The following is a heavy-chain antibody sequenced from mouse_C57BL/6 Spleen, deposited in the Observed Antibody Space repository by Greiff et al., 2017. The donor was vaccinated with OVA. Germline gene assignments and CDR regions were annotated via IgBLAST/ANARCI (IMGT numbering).Heavy chain of an antibody. Sequence: EVQVVESGGGLVQPGGSMKLSCAASGFTFSDAWMDWVRQSPEKGLAWVSELRNKANNHATYYAESVKGRFTISRDDSKSSVYLQMNSLRAEDTGIYYCTGGTGSYWGQGTTLTVSS. D-gene: IGHD4-1*01. CDR1: GFTFSDAW. V-gene: IGHV6-6*01. J-gene: IGHJ2*01. CDR2: LRNKANNHAT. CDR3: TGGTGSY.